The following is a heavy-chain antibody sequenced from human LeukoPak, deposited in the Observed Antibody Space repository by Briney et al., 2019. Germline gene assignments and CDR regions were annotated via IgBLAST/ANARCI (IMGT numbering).Heavy chain of an antibody. CDR2: IIPIFGTA. J-gene: IGHJ3*02. Sequence: SVKVSCKASGGTFSSYAISWVRQAPGQGLEWMGGIIPIFGTANYAQKFQGRVTITTDESTSTAYMEPSSLRSEDTAVYYCARDASNHDAFDIWGQGTMVTVSS. V-gene: IGHV1-69*05. CDR3: ARDASNHDAFDI. CDR1: GGTFSSYA.